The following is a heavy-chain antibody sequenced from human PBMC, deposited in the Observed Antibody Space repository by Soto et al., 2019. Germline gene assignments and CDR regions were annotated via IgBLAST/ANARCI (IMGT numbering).Heavy chain of an antibody. D-gene: IGHD3-22*01. Sequence: GSVKVSCKASGYSFATSGISWVRQAPGQGLEWMGWISAYNGNTNYEQKLQDRVTMTTDTSTSTAYLELRSLRSDDTAVYYCARAGHYYDSSGYANWGQGTLVTVSS. CDR3: ARAGHYYDSSGYAN. V-gene: IGHV1-18*01. J-gene: IGHJ4*02. CDR2: ISAYNGNT. CDR1: GYSFATSG.